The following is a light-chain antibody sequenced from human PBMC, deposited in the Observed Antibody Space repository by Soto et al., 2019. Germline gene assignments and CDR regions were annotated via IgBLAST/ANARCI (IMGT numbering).Light chain of an antibody. CDR2: SND. CDR1: SSNMGRIT. J-gene: IGLJ3*02. V-gene: IGLV1-44*01. CDR3: ATWDVSLSGWV. Sequence: QSVLTQAPSASGTPGQRVTISCSRGSSNMGRITVNWYQVLPGTAPKLRIYSNDQRPSGVPDRFSGSKSGTSASLAISGLQSEDEADYYCATWDVSLSGWVFGGGTKVPVL.